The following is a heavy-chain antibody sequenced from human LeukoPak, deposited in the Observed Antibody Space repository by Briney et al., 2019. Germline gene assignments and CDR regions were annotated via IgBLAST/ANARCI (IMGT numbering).Heavy chain of an antibody. J-gene: IGHJ6*03. CDR1: GYTLTELS. Sequence: ASVKVSCKVSGYTLTELSMHWVRQAPGNGLEWMGGLDPEDGETIYAQKFQGRVTMTEDTSTDTAYMELSSLRSEDTAVYYCATEAKGLSDPYYDYYMDVWGKGTTVTVSS. V-gene: IGHV1-24*01. CDR2: LDPEDGET. D-gene: IGHD3-16*02. CDR3: ATEAKGLSDPYYDYYMDV.